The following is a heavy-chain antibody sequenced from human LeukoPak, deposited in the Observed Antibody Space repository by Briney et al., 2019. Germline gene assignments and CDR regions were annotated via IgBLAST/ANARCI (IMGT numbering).Heavy chain of an antibody. CDR3: ATSTVVTAYFDY. Sequence: HRASVKVSCKVSGYTLTELSMHWVRQAPGKGLEWMGGFDPEDGETIYAQKFQGRVTMTEDTSTDTAYMELSSLRSEDTAVYYCATSTVVTAYFDYWGQGTLVTVSS. CDR2: FDPEDGET. V-gene: IGHV1-24*01. D-gene: IGHD4-23*01. CDR1: GYTLTELS. J-gene: IGHJ4*02.